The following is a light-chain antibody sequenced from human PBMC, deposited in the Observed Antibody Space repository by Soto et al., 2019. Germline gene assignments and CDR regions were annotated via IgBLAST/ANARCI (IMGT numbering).Light chain of an antibody. J-gene: IGKJ5*01. CDR1: QSVSSY. CDR3: QQRSNWPPKIT. CDR2: DAS. V-gene: IGKV3-11*01. Sequence: EIVLTQSPATQSLSPGERATLSCRASQSVSSYLAWYQQKPGQAPRLLIYDASNRATGIPARFSGSGSGTDFTLTISSLEPEDFAVYYCQQRSNWPPKITFGQGTRLEIK.